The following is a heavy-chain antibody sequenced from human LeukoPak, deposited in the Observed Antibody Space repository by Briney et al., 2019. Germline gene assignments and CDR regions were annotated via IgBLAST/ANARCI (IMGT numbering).Heavy chain of an antibody. D-gene: IGHD2-2*01. CDR3: ARTRVVPGYYYYYGMDV. V-gene: IGHV4-34*01. CDR2: INHSGST. J-gene: IGHJ6*02. Sequence: SETLSLSCAVYGGSFSGYYWSWIRHPPGKGLEWIGEINHSGSTNYNPSLKSRVTISVDTSKNQFSLKLSSVTAADTAVYYCARTRVVPGYYYYYGMDVWGQGTTVTVSS. CDR1: GGSFSGYY.